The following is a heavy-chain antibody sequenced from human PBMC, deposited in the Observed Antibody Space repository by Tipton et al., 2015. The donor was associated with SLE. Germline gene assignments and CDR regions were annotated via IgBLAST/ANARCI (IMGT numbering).Heavy chain of an antibody. J-gene: IGHJ4*02. Sequence: LRLSCTVSGVSIRSHYWSWIRQPPGQGLEWIGSTFHGGNTYYNPSLKSRFTISIDTSKNQFSLNLTSVTATDTAVYYCARGKFTYDSTGLFDNWGQGTQVTVSS. CDR3: ARGKFTYDSTGLFDN. D-gene: IGHD3-22*01. CDR1: GVSIRSHY. V-gene: IGHV4-38-2*02. CDR2: TFHGGNT.